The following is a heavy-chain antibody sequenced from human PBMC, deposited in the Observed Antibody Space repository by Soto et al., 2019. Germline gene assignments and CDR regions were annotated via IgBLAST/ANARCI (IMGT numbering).Heavy chain of an antibody. D-gene: IGHD3-22*01. V-gene: IGHV1-58*01. CDR1: GFTFTSSA. CDR3: AADNGDYYDSSGAYYYYYVMDV. J-gene: IGHJ6*02. CDR2: IVVGSGNT. Sequence: ASVKVSCKASGFTFTSSAAQWVRQARGQRLEWIGWIVVGSGNTNYAQKFQERVTITRDMSTSTAYMELSSLRSEDTAVYYCAADNGDYYDSSGAYYYYYVMDVWGQGTTVTVSS.